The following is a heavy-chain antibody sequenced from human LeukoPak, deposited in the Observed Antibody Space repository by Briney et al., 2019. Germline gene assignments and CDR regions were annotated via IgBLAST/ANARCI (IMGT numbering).Heavy chain of an antibody. Sequence: PGGSLRLSCAASGFTFDDYAMHWVRRAPGKGLEWVSLISGDGHSRFYVDSVKGRFTISRDNSKNSLYLQMNSLRTEDTALYYCAKELSGSSGLDYWGQGTLVTVSS. J-gene: IGHJ4*02. CDR1: GFTFDDYA. CDR2: ISGDGHSR. CDR3: AKELSGSSGLDY. D-gene: IGHD1-26*01. V-gene: IGHV3-43*02.